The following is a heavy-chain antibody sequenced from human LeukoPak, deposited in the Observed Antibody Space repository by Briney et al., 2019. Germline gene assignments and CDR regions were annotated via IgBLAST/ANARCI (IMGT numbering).Heavy chain of an antibody. D-gene: IGHD3-10*01. CDR2: INHSGST. J-gene: IGHJ5*02. Sequence: SETLSLTCAVYGGSFSGYYWSWIRQPPGKGLEWIGEINHSGSTNYNPSLKSRVTISVDTSKNQFSLKLSSVTAADTAVYYCARQLWFGIDPWGQGTLVTVSS. CDR1: GGSFSGYY. V-gene: IGHV4-34*01. CDR3: ARQLWFGIDP.